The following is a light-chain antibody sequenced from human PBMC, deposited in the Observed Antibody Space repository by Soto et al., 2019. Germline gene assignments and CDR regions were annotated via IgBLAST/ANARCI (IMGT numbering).Light chain of an antibody. J-gene: IGLJ3*02. CDR3: QSYDKSLSGSV. V-gene: IGLV1-40*01. Sequence: QSALTQPPTVSGAPGQTVTISCTGSSSNLGARYDVHWYQQVPGKAPKLLIFGSSDRASGVPDRFSGSKSGTSASLAITGLQADDAATYFCQSYDKSLSGSVFGGGTKLTVL. CDR1: SSNLGARYD. CDR2: GSS.